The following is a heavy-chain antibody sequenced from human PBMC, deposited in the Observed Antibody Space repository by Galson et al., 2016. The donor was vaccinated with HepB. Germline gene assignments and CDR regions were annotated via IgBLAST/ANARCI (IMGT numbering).Heavy chain of an antibody. CDR1: GGSISSGGYS. CDR2: IYHSGST. CDR3: ARDRYTSGDPNDSWHFDL. V-gene: IGHV4-30-2*01. Sequence: TLSLTCAVSGGSISSGGYSWNWIRQPPGKGLEWIGYIYHSGSTYYNPSLKSRVTISVDRSKNQFSLKLPSVTAADTAVYYCARDRYTSGDPNDSWHFDLWGRGTLVTVSS. D-gene: IGHD6-19*01. J-gene: IGHJ2*01.